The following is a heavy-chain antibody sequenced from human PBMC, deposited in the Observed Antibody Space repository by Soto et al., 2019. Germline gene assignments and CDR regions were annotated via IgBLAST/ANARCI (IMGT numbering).Heavy chain of an antibody. CDR2: IYRGGAT. CDR1: GFTVSSNY. D-gene: IGHD3-22*01. CDR3: ARDDFYDSSGYSY. J-gene: IGHJ4*02. V-gene: IGHV3-53*01. Sequence: GGSLRLSCAASGFTVSSNYMSWVRQAPGKGLEWVSVIYRGGATYYADSVKGRFTISRDNSKNTLYLQMNSLRAEDTAVYYCARDDFYDSSGYSYWGQGTLVTVSS.